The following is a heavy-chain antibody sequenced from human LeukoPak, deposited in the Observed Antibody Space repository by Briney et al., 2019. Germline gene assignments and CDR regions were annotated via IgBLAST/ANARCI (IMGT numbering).Heavy chain of an antibody. CDR3: ARFSEVYYYVDV. J-gene: IGHJ6*03. D-gene: IGHD2/OR15-2a*01. CDR2: INNDGSST. CDR1: GFTFSSYA. V-gene: IGHV3-74*01. Sequence: PGGSLRLSCAASGFTFSSYAMSWVRQAPGKGLEWVSRINNDGSSTTYADSVKGRFTISRDNAKNTLYLQMNSLRAEDTAVYYCARFSEVYYYVDVWGTGTTVTVSS.